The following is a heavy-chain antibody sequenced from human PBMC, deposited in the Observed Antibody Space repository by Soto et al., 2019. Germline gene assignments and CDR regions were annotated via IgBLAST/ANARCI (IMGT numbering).Heavy chain of an antibody. J-gene: IGHJ6*04. Sequence: SETLSLTCTVSGGSISSGGYYWSWIRQHPGKGLEWIGYIYYSGSTYYNPSLKSRVTISVDTSKNQFSLKLSSVTAADTAVYYCATIHSSSWTGYYYYGMDGWGKGTTVTVS. CDR2: IYYSGST. CDR3: ATIHSSSWTGYYYYGMDG. CDR1: GGSISSGGYY. V-gene: IGHV4-31*03. D-gene: IGHD6-13*01.